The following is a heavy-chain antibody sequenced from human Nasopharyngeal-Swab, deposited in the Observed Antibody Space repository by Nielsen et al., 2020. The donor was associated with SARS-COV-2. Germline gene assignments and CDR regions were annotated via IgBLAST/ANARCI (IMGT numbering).Heavy chain of an antibody. CDR2: IYHSGST. V-gene: IGHV4-38-2*01. Sequence: SETLSLTCAVSGYSISSGYYWGWIRQPPGKGLEWIGSIYHSGSTNYNPSLKSRVTISVDKSKNQFSLKLSSVTAADTAVYYCARVGYSGYDYPLYFDYWGQGTLVTVSS. D-gene: IGHD5-12*01. J-gene: IGHJ4*02. CDR3: ARVGYSGYDYPLYFDY. CDR1: GYSISSGYY.